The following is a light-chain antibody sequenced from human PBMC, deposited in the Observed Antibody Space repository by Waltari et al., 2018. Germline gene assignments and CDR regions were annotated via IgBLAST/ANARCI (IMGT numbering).Light chain of an antibody. CDR2: DLF. CDR1: SSDIGSYNL. CDR3: CSYAGSYTWV. Sequence: QSALTQPASVSGSPGQSITISCTGASSDIGSYNLVSWYQQPPGKAPKLMVYDLFYRPPGVSNRLSGSKSGHTASLTISGLQAEDEADYYCCSYAGSYTWVFGGGTKLTVL. V-gene: IGLV2-23*02. J-gene: IGLJ3*02.